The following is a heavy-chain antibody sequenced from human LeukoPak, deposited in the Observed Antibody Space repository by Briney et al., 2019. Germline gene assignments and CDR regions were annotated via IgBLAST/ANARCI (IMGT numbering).Heavy chain of an antibody. V-gene: IGHV1-69*13. CDR2: IIPIFGTA. J-gene: IGHJ6*02. CDR1: GGTFSSYA. D-gene: IGHD3-10*01. Sequence: GASVKVSCKASGGTFSSYAISWVRQAPGQGLEWMGGIIPIFGTANYAQKFQGRVTITADESTSTAYMELSSLRSEDTAVYYCARVERWFGEFLPMDYYGMDVWGQGTTVTVSS. CDR3: ARVERWFGEFLPMDYYGMDV.